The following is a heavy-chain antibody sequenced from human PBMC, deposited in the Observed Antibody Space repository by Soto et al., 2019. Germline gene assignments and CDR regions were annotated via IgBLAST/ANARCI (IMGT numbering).Heavy chain of an antibody. V-gene: IGHV3-30*03. CDR2: ISFDGGK. J-gene: IGHJ4*02. Sequence: GGSLRLSCTASGFSFSNSGMQWVRQTPGKGLEWVALISFDGGKYYVDSVKGRFTISRDNPTNTVYLQMNRLRPEDTAVYYCARDYARGWCQFWGQGTLVTVSS. D-gene: IGHD2-8*02. CDR3: ARDYARGWCQF. CDR1: GFSFSNSG.